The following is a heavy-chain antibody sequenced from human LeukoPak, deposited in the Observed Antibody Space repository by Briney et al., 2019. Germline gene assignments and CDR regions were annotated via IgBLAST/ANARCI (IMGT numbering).Heavy chain of an antibody. J-gene: IGHJ4*02. CDR1: GGSISSSSYY. Sequence: SETLSLTCTVSGGSISSSSYYWGWIRQPPGKGLEWIGSIYYSGSTYYNPSLKSRVTISVDTSKNQFSLKLSSVTAADTAVYYCARVQRTYYYGSGSYYSLRAYYFDYWGQGTLVTVSS. CDR3: ARVQRTYYYGSGSYYSLRAYYFDY. CDR2: IYYSGST. D-gene: IGHD3-10*01. V-gene: IGHV4-39*07.